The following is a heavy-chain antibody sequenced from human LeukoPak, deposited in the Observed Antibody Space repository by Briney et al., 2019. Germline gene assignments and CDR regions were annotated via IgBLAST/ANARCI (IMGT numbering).Heavy chain of an antibody. V-gene: IGHV6-1*01. CDR1: GDSVSSNSAA. J-gene: IGHJ4*02. CDR2: TYYRSERYN. CDR3: AGGIDSSAYYAFDY. D-gene: IGHD3-22*01. Sequence: SQTLSLTCAISGDSVSSNSAAWNWIRQSPSRGLEWLGRTYYRSERYNDYAVSVKSRITINADTSKNQFSLQLNSVTPEDTAVYYCAGGIDSSAYYAFDYWGQGTLVTVSS.